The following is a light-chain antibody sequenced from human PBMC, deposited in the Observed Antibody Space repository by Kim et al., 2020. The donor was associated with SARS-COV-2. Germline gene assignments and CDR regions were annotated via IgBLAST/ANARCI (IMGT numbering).Light chain of an antibody. CDR1: SRDVGGYDY. CDR2: DVR. V-gene: IGLV2-14*03. CDR3: SSYTSSSSLEV. Sequence: QAITISGTGTSRDVGGYDYVSWYQQHPGKAPKLMIYDVRNRPSGVSNRFSGSKSGNTASLTISGLQVEDEADYYCSSYTSSSSLEVFGGGTADRP. J-gene: IGLJ2*01.